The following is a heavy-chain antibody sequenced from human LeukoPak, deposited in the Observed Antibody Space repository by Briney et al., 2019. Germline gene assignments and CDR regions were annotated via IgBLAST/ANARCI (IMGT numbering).Heavy chain of an antibody. D-gene: IGHD2-2*02. CDR1: GFTFDDYA. CDR3: AKDRRSSCCYTPLFDY. CDR2: ISWDGGST. J-gene: IGHJ4*02. V-gene: IGHV3-43D*04. Sequence: GGSLRLSCAASGFTFDDYAMHWVRQAPGKGLEWVSLISWDGGSTYYADSVKGRFTISRDNSKNSLYLQMNSLRAEDTALYYCAKDRRSSCCYTPLFDYWGQGTLVTVSS.